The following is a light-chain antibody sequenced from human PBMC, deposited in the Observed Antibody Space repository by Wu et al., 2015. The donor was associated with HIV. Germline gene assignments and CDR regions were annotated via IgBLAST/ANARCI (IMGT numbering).Light chain of an antibody. J-gene: IGKJ4*01. CDR2: DAS. V-gene: IGKV3-11*01. CDR3: QQRSNWPLT. Sequence: ILSTQSPATLSLSPGERATLSCRASQSVSRDLAWYQQKPGQAPRLLIYDASNRATGIPARFSGSGSGTDFTLTISSLEPEDFAVYYCQQRSNWPLTFGGGTNVEIK. CDR1: QSVSRD.